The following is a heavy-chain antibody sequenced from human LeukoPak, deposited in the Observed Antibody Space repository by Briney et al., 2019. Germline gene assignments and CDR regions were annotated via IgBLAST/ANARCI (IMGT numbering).Heavy chain of an antibody. Sequence: HTGGSLRLSCAASGFTVSSNYMTWVRQAPGKGLEWVSVIYSDGSAFYADSVTGRFTISRDNSKNTLNLQMNSLRVEDTAVYYCARDPKTATEYWGQGTLVTVSS. V-gene: IGHV3-66*01. D-gene: IGHD6-6*01. CDR2: IYSDGSA. J-gene: IGHJ4*02. CDR1: GFTVSSNY. CDR3: ARDPKTATEY.